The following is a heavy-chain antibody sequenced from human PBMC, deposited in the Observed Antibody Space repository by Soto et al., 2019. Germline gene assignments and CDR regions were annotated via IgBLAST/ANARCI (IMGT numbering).Heavy chain of an antibody. CDR2: IWYDGSDK. V-gene: IGHV3-33*01. CDR3: AGDKGWFDP. Sequence: LRLSCAASGFTFRTYGMHWVRQAPGKGLEWVALIWYDGSDKYYADSVKGRFTISRDNSNNTLYLQMNNLRVEDTAVYYCAGDKGWFDPWGQGTLVTVSS. CDR1: GFTFRTYG. J-gene: IGHJ5*02.